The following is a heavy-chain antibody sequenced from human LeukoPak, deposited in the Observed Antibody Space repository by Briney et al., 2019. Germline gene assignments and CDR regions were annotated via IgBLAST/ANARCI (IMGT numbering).Heavy chain of an antibody. J-gene: IGHJ3*02. Sequence: GGSLRLSCAASGFTFSSYWMSWVRQAPGKGLEWVANIRQDGSEKYYVDSVKGRFTISRDNAKNSLYLQMNSLRAEDTAVYYCASSSWYIEARWKRRAFDIWGQGTMVTVSS. CDR3: ASSSWYIEARWKRRAFDI. D-gene: IGHD6-13*01. CDR2: IRQDGSEK. CDR1: GFTFSSYW. V-gene: IGHV3-7*02.